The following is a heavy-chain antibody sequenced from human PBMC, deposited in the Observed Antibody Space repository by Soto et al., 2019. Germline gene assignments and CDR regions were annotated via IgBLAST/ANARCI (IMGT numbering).Heavy chain of an antibody. J-gene: IGHJ4*02. V-gene: IGHV3-23*01. CDR1: GFTFSSYA. Sequence: EVQLLESGGGLVQPGGSLRLSCAASGFTFSSYAMSWVRQAPGKGLEWVSAISGSGGSTYYADSVKGRFTISRDNSKNTLHLQMNGLGAEDTAVQYCAKSPYSGYDRHFDYWGQGTLVTGSS. CDR3: AKSPYSGYDRHFDY. CDR2: ISGSGGST. D-gene: IGHD5-12*01.